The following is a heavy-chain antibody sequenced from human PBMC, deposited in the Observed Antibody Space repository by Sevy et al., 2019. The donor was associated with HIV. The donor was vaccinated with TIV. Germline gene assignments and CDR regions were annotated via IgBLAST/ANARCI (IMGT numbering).Heavy chain of an antibody. CDR2: INPNSGAT. D-gene: IGHD1-26*01. V-gene: IGHV1-2*06. CDR3: ASNSGSYPFDS. Sequence: ASLKVSCKASGYTFTGYYIHWVRQAPGQGLEWMGRINPNSGATNYAQKFQGRVTMTRDTSISSAYMELSRLRSDDTAVYYCASNSGSYPFDSWGQGTLVTVSS. CDR1: GYTFTGYY. J-gene: IGHJ4*02.